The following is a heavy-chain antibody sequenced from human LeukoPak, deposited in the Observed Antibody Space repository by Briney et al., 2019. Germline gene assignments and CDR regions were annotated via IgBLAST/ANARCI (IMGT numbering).Heavy chain of an antibody. CDR1: GGAFSSYA. Sequence: SVKVSCKASGGAFSSYAVSWVRQAPGQGLEWMGGIIPILGIPNYAQKSQGRVTITADESTSTANMELSSLRSEDTAVYYCARGEQAGLWFGDTAFHHWGQGTLVTVSS. D-gene: IGHD3-10*01. J-gene: IGHJ1*01. V-gene: IGHV1-69*10. CDR2: IIPILGIP. CDR3: ARGEQAGLWFGDTAFHH.